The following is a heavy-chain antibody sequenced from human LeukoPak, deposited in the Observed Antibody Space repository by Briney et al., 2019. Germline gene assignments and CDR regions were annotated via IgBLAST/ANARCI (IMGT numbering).Heavy chain of an antibody. CDR3: ARDITWVRVITTTIIVTTPPLDY. J-gene: IGHJ4*02. Sequence: ASVKVSCTASGYTFTDYYMHWVRQAPGQGLEWMGRINPNSGGTNYAQKFQGRVTMTRDTSIRTAYMELSRLRSDDMAVYYCARDITWVRVITTTIIVTTPPLDYWGQGTLVTVSS. D-gene: IGHD3-22*01. CDR2: INPNSGGT. V-gene: IGHV1-2*06. CDR1: GYTFTDYY.